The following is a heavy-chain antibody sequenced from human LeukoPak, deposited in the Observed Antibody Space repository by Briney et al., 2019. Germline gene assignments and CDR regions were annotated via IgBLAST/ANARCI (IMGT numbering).Heavy chain of an antibody. CDR1: GGSISSGDYY. D-gene: IGHD5-18*01. Sequence: SETLSLTCTVSGGSISSGDYYWSWIRQPPGKGLEWIGYIYYGGSTYYNPSLKSRVTISVDTSKNQFSLKLSSVTAADTAVYYCAREFDTAMVDWGQGTLVTVSS. CDR3: AREFDTAMVD. CDR2: IYYGGST. V-gene: IGHV4-30-4*01. J-gene: IGHJ4*02.